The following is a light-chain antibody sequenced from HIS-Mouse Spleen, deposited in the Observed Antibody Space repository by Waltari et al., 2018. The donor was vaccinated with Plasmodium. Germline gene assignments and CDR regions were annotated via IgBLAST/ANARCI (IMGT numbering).Light chain of an antibody. CDR2: GAS. CDR1: PSVSSN. Sequence: EIVMTQSPATLSVSPGERATLSCRASPSVSSNLAWYQPKPGQAPRLLIYGASTRATGIPARFSGSGSGTEFTLTISSLQSEDFAVYYCQQYNNWSFTFGPGTKVDI. J-gene: IGKJ3*01. CDR3: QQYNNWSFT. V-gene: IGKV3-15*01.